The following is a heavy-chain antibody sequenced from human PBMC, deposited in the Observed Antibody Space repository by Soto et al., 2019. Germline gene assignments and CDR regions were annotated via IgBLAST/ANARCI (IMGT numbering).Heavy chain of an antibody. CDR2: IKSKTDGGTT. CDR1: GFTFSNAW. Sequence: PGGSLRLSCAASGFTFSNAWMSWFRQAPGKGLEWVGRIKSKTDGGTTDYAAPVKGRLTISRDDSKNTLYLQMNSLKTEDTAVYYCTTGKLPYYDFWSGYYFDYWGQGTLVT. CDR3: TTGKLPYYDFWSGYYFDY. V-gene: IGHV3-15*01. D-gene: IGHD3-3*01. J-gene: IGHJ4*02.